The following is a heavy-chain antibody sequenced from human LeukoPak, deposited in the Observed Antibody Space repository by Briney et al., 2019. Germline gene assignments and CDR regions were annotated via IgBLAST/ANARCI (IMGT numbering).Heavy chain of an antibody. CDR3: ASHAATADY. V-gene: IGHV3-48*01. CDR2: ISSNSSTI. D-gene: IGHD2-21*02. J-gene: IGHJ4*02. CDR1: GFTFSSYS. Sequence: GGSLRLSCAASGFTFSSYSMNWVRQAPGKGLEWVSYISSNSSTIYYADSVKGRFTISRDNAKNSLYLQMNSLRAEDTAVYYCASHAATADYWGQGTLVTVSS.